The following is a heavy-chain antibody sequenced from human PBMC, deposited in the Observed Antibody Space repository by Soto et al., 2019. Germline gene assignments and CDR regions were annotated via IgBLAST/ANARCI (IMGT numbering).Heavy chain of an antibody. CDR3: ASGPTIFGVVISYAYYYGVGG. J-gene: IGHJ6*02. V-gene: IGHV3-23*01. CDR1: GFTFSSHA. Sequence: EVQLLESGGGLVQPGGSLRLSCAASGFTFSSHAMSWVRQAPGKGLEWVSGISGNGVGTYYADSVKGRFTISRDNSNNMLYLQMNSLRAEDTALYYCASGPTIFGVVISYAYYYGVGGWGQGTTVTVSS. CDR2: ISGNGVGT. D-gene: IGHD3-3*02.